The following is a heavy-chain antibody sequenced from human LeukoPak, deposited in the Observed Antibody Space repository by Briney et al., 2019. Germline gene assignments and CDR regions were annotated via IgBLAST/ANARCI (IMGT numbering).Heavy chain of an antibody. V-gene: IGHV3-21*01. D-gene: IGHD1-26*01. Sequence: GGSLRLSCAASGFTFSSYSMNWVRQAPGKGLEWVSSISSSSSYIYYADSVKGRFTISRDNAKNSLYLQMNSLRAEDTAVYYCAKESWRSGSYYPDYWGQGTLVTVSS. CDR3: AKESWRSGSYYPDY. CDR1: GFTFSSYS. CDR2: ISSSSSYI. J-gene: IGHJ4*02.